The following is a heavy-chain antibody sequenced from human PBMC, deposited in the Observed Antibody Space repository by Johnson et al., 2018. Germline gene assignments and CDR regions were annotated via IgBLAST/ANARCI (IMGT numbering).Heavy chain of an antibody. J-gene: IGHJ6*03. D-gene: IGHD3-3*01. CDR3: ARESGNYFDYMDV. CDR1: GFMFSDYY. V-gene: IGHV3-11*04. CDR2: ITGRGSTI. Sequence: QVQLVESGGGLVKPGGSLRLSCAASGFMFSDYYMAWIRQPPGKGLEWISIITGRGSTIYLADSVKGRFTISRDTAKKSLYLQMNSLRVEDTAVYYCARESGNYFDYMDVWGKGTTVTVSS.